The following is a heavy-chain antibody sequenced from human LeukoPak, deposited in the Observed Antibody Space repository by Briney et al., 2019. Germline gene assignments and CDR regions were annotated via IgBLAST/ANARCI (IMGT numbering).Heavy chain of an antibody. CDR3: AVIAAARPGYYYYGMDV. CDR2: MNPNSGNT. J-gene: IGHJ6*02. CDR1: GYTFTSYD. Sequence: ASVKVSCKASGYTFTSYDINWVRQATGQGLEWMGWMNPNSGNTGHAQKFQGRVTMTRNASISTAYMELSSLRSEDTAVYYCAVIAAARPGYYYYGMDVWGQGTTVTVSS. V-gene: IGHV1-8*01. D-gene: IGHD6-13*01.